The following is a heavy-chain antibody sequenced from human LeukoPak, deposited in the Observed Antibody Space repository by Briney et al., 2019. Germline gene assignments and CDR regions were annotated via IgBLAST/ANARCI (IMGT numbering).Heavy chain of an antibody. Sequence: ASVKVSCKASGGTFSSYAISWVRQAPGQGLEWMGGIIPIFGTANYAQKFQGRVTITTDESTITAYIDLSSLRSEDTAVYYCATTRGQTSSSGSRFDPWGQGTLVTVSS. CDR1: GGTFSSYA. CDR3: ATTRGQTSSSGSRFDP. V-gene: IGHV1-69*05. D-gene: IGHD3-22*01. CDR2: IIPIFGTA. J-gene: IGHJ5*02.